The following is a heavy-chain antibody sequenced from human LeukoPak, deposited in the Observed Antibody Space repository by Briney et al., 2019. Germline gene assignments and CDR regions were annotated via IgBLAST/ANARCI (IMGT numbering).Heavy chain of an antibody. Sequence: PGRSLRLSCAASGFTFDDYALHWVRQAPGKGLEWVSGISSNSAHIGYADSVKGRFTISRDNAKNSLYLQMNSLGVDDTALYYCIKEGGRQHGYFDFWGQGTLVTVSS. CDR3: IKEGGRQHGYFDF. D-gene: IGHD1-26*01. CDR1: GFTFDDYA. J-gene: IGHJ4*02. V-gene: IGHV3-9*01. CDR2: ISSNSAHI.